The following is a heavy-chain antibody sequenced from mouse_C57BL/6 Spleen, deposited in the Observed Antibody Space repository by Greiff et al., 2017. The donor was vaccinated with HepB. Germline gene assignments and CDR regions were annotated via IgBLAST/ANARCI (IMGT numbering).Heavy chain of an antibody. V-gene: IGHV5-4*01. Sequence: EVQRVESGGGLVKPGGSLKLSCAASGFTFSSYAMSWVRQTPEKRLEWVATISDGGSYTYYPDNVKGRFTISRDNAKNNLYLQMSHLKSEDTAMYYCASEAAYCSGYGWYFDVWGTGTTVTVSS. CDR3: ASEAAYCSGYGWYFDV. J-gene: IGHJ1*03. CDR2: ISDGGSYT. D-gene: IGHD3-2*02. CDR1: GFTFSSYA.